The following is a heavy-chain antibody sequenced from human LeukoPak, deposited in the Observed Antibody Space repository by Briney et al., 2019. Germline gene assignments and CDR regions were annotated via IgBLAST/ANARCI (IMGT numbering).Heavy chain of an antibody. CDR2: MKPYNGYT. Sequence: ASVKVSCKTSGYTFINFGITWVRQVPGQGLEWMGWMKPYNGYTNYAQNLQGRVTMTTDTSTSTAYMELTSLKSDDTDVYYCASSYYDSSGYFKESGVFDYWGQGTLVTVSS. V-gene: IGHV1-18*01. CDR1: GYTFINFG. CDR3: ASSYYDSSGYFKESGVFDY. J-gene: IGHJ4*02. D-gene: IGHD3-22*01.